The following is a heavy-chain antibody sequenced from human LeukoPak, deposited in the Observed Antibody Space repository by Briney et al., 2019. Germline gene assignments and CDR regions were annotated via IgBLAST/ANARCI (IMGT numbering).Heavy chain of an antibody. J-gene: IGHJ5*02. V-gene: IGHV4-4*09. CDR1: GGSISGSY. CDR2: IYSSGST. Sequence: SETLSLTCTVSGGSISGSYWSWIRQPPGKGLEWIGNIYSSGSTNYNPSLKSRVTIGVDTSRNQFSLKLSSVTAADTAVYYCVRRGGRFDTWGQGTLVTVSS. CDR3: VRRGGRFDT.